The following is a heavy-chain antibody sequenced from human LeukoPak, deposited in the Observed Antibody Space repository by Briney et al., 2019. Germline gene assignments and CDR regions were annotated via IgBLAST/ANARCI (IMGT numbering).Heavy chain of an antibody. D-gene: IGHD3-10*01. CDR3: ARADLTMYYYGSGSYALDI. Sequence: SETLSLTCAVYGGSFSGYYWSWIRQPPGKGLEWIGEINHSGSTNYNPSLKSRVTISVDTSKNQFSLKLSSVTAADTAVYYCARADLTMYYYGSGSYALDIWGQGTMVTVSS. CDR1: GGSFSGYY. CDR2: INHSGST. V-gene: IGHV4-34*01. J-gene: IGHJ3*02.